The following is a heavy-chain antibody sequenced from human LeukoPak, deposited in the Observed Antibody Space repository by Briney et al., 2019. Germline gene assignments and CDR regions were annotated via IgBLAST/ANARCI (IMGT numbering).Heavy chain of an antibody. Sequence: PGGSLRLSCPASGFTFDDYAMHWVRQAPGKGLEWVSLISGDGGSTYYADSVKGRFTISRDNGKNSLYLQMNSLRTGDTALYYCAKARSSSWSYLESWGQGTLVTVSS. CDR3: AKARSSSWSYLES. CDR1: GFTFDDYA. CDR2: ISGDGGST. V-gene: IGHV3-43*02. J-gene: IGHJ4*02. D-gene: IGHD6-13*01.